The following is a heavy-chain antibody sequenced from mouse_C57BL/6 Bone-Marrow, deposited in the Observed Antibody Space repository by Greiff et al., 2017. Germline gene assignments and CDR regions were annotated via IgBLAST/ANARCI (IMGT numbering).Heavy chain of an antibody. CDR2: IYPGSGST. Sequence: VQLQQPGAELVKPGASVKMSCKASGYTFTSYWITWVKQRPGQGLEWIGDIYPGSGSTTYNEKFKGKATLTVDTSSSTAYMQRSSLTSEDSAVYYCARSPYYYGSSWYFDVWGTGATVTVPS. J-gene: IGHJ1*03. D-gene: IGHD1-1*01. CDR1: GYTFTSYW. V-gene: IGHV1-55*01. CDR3: ARSPYYYGSSWYFDV.